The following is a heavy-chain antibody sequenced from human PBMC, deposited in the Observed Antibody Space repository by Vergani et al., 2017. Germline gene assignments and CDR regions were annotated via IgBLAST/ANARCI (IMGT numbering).Heavy chain of an antibody. D-gene: IGHD3-10*01. CDR3: ARLRSAVVRGVQGATYYYYGLDV. V-gene: IGHV7-4-1*02. J-gene: IGHJ6*02. CDR2: INTNTGNP. CDR1: GYTFTSYA. Sequence: QVQLVQSGSELKKPGASVKVSCKASGYTFTSYAMNWVRQAPGQGLEWMGRINTNTGNPTYAQGFTGRFVFSLDRPASASHLQISGLKTDDTAVYYCARLRSAVVRGVQGATYYYYGLDVWGQGTSVNVSS.